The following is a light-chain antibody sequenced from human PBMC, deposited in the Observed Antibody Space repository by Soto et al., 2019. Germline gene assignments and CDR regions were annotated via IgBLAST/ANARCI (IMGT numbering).Light chain of an antibody. CDR1: SSDVGGYNY. Sequence: QSVLTQPASVSGSPGQSITISCTGTSSDVGGYNYVSWYQQHPGKAPKLMIYEVSNRPSGVSNRFSGSKSGNTASLTISGLQAEEEADYYCSSYTSSITLVFGTGTKVAVL. V-gene: IGLV2-14*01. J-gene: IGLJ1*01. CDR2: EVS. CDR3: SSYTSSITLV.